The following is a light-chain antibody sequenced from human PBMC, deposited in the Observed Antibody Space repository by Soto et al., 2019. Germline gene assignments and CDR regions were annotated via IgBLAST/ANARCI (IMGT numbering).Light chain of an antibody. J-gene: IGKJ1*01. Sequence: AIRMTQSPPSLSASTGDRVTITCRASQGISSYLAWYQQKPGKAPKLLIYAASTLQSGVPSRFSGSGSGTDFTLTISCLQSEDFATYYCQQYYSYPRTFGKGN. CDR2: AAS. CDR3: QQYYSYPRT. V-gene: IGKV1-8*01. CDR1: QGISSY.